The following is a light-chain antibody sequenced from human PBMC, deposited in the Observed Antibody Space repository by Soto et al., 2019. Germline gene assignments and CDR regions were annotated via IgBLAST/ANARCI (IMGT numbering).Light chain of an antibody. CDR1: QNINTY. CDR2: DAA. J-gene: IGKJ3*01. Sequence: DIQMTQSPYSLSAAVGDRVTIACRASQNINTYLKWYQQKPGKAPKLLIFDAASLQSGVPSRFSGGGSRTEFTLTITSLQPEYFATYYCQQTSSAPFTFGPGTKVDIK. V-gene: IGKV1-39*01. CDR3: QQTSSAPFT.